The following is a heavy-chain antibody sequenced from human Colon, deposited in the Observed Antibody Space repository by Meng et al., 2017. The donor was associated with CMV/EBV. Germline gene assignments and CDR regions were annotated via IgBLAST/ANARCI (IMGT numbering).Heavy chain of an antibody. CDR2: VYYSGST. D-gene: IGHD1-1*01. J-gene: IGHJ6*02. CDR1: GGSVRSGSYY. V-gene: IGHV4-61*01. Sequence: SETLSLTCAVSGGSVRSGSYYWSWIRQPPGKGLEWVGYVYYSGSTKYNPSLKSRVTISVDTSNNQFSLNLNSVTAADTAVYYCASAPLEPHYYYGLDVWGQGTTVTGSS. CDR3: ASAPLEPHYYYGLDV.